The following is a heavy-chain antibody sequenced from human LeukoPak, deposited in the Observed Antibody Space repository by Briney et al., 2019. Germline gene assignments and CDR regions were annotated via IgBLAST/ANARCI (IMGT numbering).Heavy chain of an antibody. V-gene: IGHV3-23*01. CDR1: GFTFSSYA. Sequence: SGGSLRLSCAASGFTFSSYAMSWVRQAPGKGLGWVSAISGSGGSTYYADSVEGRLTISRDNSKNTLYLQMNSLRAEEAAVYYCANDLKIQPGRYYGSGLGYWGQGTLVTVSS. CDR3: ANDLKIQPGRYYGSGLGY. CDR2: ISGSGGST. D-gene: IGHD3-10*01. J-gene: IGHJ4*02.